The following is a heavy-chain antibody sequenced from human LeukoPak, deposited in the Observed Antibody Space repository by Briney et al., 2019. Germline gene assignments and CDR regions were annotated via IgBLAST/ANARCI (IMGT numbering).Heavy chain of an antibody. CDR2: IWFDGSNK. CDR3: ATRTRAYDFDY. J-gene: IGHJ4*02. D-gene: IGHD2-2*01. V-gene: IGHV3-33*01. CDR1: GFTFGSYG. Sequence: PGGSLRLSCAASGFTFGSYGMHWVRQAPGKGLEWVAVIWFDGSNKYYADSVKGRFTISRDNSKNTLYLQMNSLRAEDTAVYYCATRTRAYDFDYWGQGTLVTVSS.